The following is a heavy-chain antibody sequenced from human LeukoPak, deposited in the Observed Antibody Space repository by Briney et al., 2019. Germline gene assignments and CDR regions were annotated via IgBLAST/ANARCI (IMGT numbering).Heavy chain of an antibody. D-gene: IGHD5-18*01. Sequence: EASVKVSCKASGYTLTGYYMHWVRQAPGQGLEWMGWINPNSGGTNYAQKFQGWVTMTRDTSISTAYMELSRLRSDDTAVYYCARALWFHRDAFDIWGQGTMVTVSS. V-gene: IGHV1-2*04. CDR2: INPNSGGT. CDR3: ARALWFHRDAFDI. J-gene: IGHJ3*02. CDR1: GYTLTGYY.